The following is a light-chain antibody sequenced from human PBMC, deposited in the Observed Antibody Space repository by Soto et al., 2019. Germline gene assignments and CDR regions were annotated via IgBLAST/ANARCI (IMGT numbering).Light chain of an antibody. CDR2: GAS. J-gene: IGKJ4*01. CDR1: QSVSSN. Sequence: EIVMTQSPATLSVSPGERATLSCRASQSVSSNLAWYQQKPGQAPRLLIYGASTRATGIPARFSGSGSGTGFTLTISRLEPEDFAVYYCQLYGSSLTFGGGTKVDI. V-gene: IGKV3-15*01. CDR3: QLYGSSLT.